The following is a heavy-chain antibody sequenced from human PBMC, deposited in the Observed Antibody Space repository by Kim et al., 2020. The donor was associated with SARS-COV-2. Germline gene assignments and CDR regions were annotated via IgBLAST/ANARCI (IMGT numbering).Heavy chain of an antibody. CDR1: RGSIRTTTYN. J-gene: IGHJ5*02. V-gene: IGHV4-39*01. CDR2: VYDSATT. D-gene: IGHD5-18*01. CDR3: ARRRVSQYTYGRGWFGP. Sequence: SETLSLTCTVSRGSIRTTTYNWGWIRQAPGQGLEWIGSVYDSATTYSNLSLQSRVTISIDTYTIPLSVKPNSVAAADAAYYYCARRRVSQYTYGRGWFGP.